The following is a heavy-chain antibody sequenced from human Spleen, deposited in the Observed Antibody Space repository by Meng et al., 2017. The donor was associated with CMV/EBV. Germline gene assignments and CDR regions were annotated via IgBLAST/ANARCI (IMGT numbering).Heavy chain of an antibody. D-gene: IGHD5-24*01. Sequence: QVQLQQWCAGLLKPPETLSLTCAVYGGSFSGYSWSWIRQPPGKGLEWIGEINHSGSTNYNPSLKSRVTISVDTSKNQFSLKLSSVTAADTAVYYCARDRGWLQLLWYFDLWGRGTLVTVSS. J-gene: IGHJ2*01. CDR3: ARDRGWLQLLWYFDL. V-gene: IGHV4-34*01. CDR1: GGSFSGYS. CDR2: INHSGST.